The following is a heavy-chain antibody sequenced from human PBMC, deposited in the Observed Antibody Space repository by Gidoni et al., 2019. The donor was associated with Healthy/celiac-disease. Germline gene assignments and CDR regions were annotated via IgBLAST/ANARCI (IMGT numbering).Heavy chain of an antibody. CDR2: ISGSGGST. D-gene: IGHD4-17*01. CDR1: GFTFSSYA. V-gene: IGHV3-23*01. J-gene: IGHJ4*02. Sequence: EVQLLESGGGLVQPGGSLRLSCAASGFTFSSYAMGWVRQAPGKGLEWGSAISGSGGSTYYADSVKGRFTISRDNSKNTLYLQMNSLRAEDTAVYYCAKVWSWSYGDYVDYWGQGTLVTVSS. CDR3: AKVWSWSYGDYVDY.